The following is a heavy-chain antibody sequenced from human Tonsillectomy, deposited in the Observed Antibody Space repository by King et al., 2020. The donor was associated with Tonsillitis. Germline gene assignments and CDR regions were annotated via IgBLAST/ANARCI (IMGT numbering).Heavy chain of an antibody. D-gene: IGHD3-10*01. Sequence: LTLKESGPALVKPTQTLTLTCTFSGFSLTTSGMCVSWIRQPPGKALEWIGRIDWDDDKHYRTSLKTRIMISKDSSTNKVVLIMTNMDPGDTGTYYCARSVTMIRGVMDYYGMDVWGQGTTVTVSS. J-gene: IGHJ6*02. V-gene: IGHV2-70*10. CDR2: IDWDDDK. CDR1: GFSLTTSGMC. CDR3: ARSVTMIRGVMDYYGMDV.